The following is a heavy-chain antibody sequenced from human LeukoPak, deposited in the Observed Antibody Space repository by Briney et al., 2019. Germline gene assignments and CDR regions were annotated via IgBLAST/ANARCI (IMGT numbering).Heavy chain of an antibody. CDR1: GFTFSSYE. D-gene: IGHD2-21*02. V-gene: IGHV3-48*03. CDR3: ARVFHLGFCSGGDCSLDY. CDR2: ISSSGSTI. Sequence: GGSLRLSCAASGFTFSSYEMNWVRQAPGKGLEWVSYISSSGSTIYYADSVKGRFTISRDNAKNSLYLQMNSLRAEDTAVYYCARVFHLGFCSGGDCSLDYWGQGTLVTVSS. J-gene: IGHJ4*02.